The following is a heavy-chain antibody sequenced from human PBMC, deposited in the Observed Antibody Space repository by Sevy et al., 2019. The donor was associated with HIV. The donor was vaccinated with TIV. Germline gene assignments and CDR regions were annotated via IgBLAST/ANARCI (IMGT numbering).Heavy chain of an antibody. CDR2: ISGGGVNT. Sequence: GGSLRLSCVASGFTFSNYAMDWVRQAPGKGLEWVSAISGGGVNTYYADAVNGRFTISRDNSKNTLYLQMNSLRVEDTAVYYCAKSECSMGATDDFDCWGQGTLVTVSS. D-gene: IGHD1-26*01. CDR3: AKSECSMGATDDFDC. J-gene: IGHJ4*02. V-gene: IGHV3-23*01. CDR1: GFTFSNYA.